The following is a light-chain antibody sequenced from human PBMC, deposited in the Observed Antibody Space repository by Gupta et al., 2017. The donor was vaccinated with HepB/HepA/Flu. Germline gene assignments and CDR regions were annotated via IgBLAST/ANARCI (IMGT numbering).Light chain of an antibody. CDR3: QETDDTPRT. V-gene: IGKV1-39*01. CDR2: AAS. Sequence: DIQMTQSPSSLSASVGDRVTITCRASQSINSYLNWYQQKPGKAPELLIYAASTLQTGVPSRFSGSGYGTDFTLTISRLQPEDFATYYCQETDDTPRTFGGGTKVEIK. J-gene: IGKJ4*01. CDR1: QSINSY.